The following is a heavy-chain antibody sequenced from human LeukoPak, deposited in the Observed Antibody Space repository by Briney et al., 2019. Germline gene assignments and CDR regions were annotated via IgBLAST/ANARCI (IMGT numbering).Heavy chain of an antibody. CDR2: VFHTGDT. V-gene: IGHV4-4*02. D-gene: IGHD3-22*01. J-gene: IGHJ4*02. Sequence: SETLSLTCTVSGASISDINWCNWVRLSPGKGLEWIGEVFHTGDTHYNPSLKSRLTISVDTSKNQFSLKLSSVTAADTAVYYCARVGDYYDSSGYDYWGQGTLVTVSS. CDR3: ARVGDYYDSSGYDY. CDR1: GASISDINW.